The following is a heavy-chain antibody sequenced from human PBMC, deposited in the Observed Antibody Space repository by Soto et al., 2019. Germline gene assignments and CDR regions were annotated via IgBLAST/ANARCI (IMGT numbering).Heavy chain of an antibody. CDR2: ISASGGST. D-gene: IGHD3-22*01. J-gene: IGHJ4*02. CDR3: ANRNYYAKSGYTYPYFDF. V-gene: IGHV3-23*01. Sequence: EVQLLESGGGSVPPGGPLRLSCAASGFTFSNYDMSWVRQAPGKGLDWVSTISASGGSTFYADSVKGRFTISRDNSKNTVYLQMNSLRVEDTAVYYCANRNYYAKSGYTYPYFDFWGQGSLVTVSS. CDR1: GFTFSNYD.